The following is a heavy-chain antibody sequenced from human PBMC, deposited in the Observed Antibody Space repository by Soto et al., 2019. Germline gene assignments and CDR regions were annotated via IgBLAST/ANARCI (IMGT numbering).Heavy chain of an antibody. CDR2: IYYSGST. V-gene: IGHV4-31*03. Sequence: SEALSLTCTVSGGSISSGGYYWSWIRQHPGKGLEWIGYIYYSGSTYYNPSLKSRVTISVDTSKNQFSLKLSSVTAADTAVYYCARERRAGYYYYGMDVWGQGTTVTAP. CDR3: ARERRAGYYYYGMDV. J-gene: IGHJ6*02. D-gene: IGHD6-19*01. CDR1: GGSISSGGYY.